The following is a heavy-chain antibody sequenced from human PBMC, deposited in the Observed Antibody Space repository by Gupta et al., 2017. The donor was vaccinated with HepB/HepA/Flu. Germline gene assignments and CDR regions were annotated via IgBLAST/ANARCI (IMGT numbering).Heavy chain of an antibody. CDR3: ARDIRDGYNSYYFDY. D-gene: IGHD5-24*01. J-gene: IGHJ4*02. CDR1: GYTFTSYY. CDR2: INPSGGST. Sequence: QVQLVQSGAEVKKPGASVKVSCNASGYTFTSYYRHWGRQAPGQGLEWMGIINPSGGSTSYAQKFQGRVTMTRDTSTSTVYMELSSLRSEDTAVYYCARDIRDGYNSYYFDYWGQGTLVTVSS. V-gene: IGHV1-46*01.